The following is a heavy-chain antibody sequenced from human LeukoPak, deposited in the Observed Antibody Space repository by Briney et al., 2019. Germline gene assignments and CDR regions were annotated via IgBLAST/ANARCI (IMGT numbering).Heavy chain of an antibody. CDR3: AKDSLVSSGWVDY. V-gene: IGHV3-23*01. Sequence: GGSLRLSCAAPGFTFSSYAMNWVRQAPGKGLEWVSVVSGSGGSTYYADSVKGRFTISRDNSKNTLYLQMNSLRAEDTAVYYCAKDSLVSSGWVDYWGQGTLVTVSS. J-gene: IGHJ4*02. D-gene: IGHD6-19*01. CDR1: GFTFSSYA. CDR2: VSGSGGST.